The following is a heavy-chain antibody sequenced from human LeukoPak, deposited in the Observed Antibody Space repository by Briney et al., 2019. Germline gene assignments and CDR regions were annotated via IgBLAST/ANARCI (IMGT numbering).Heavy chain of an antibody. V-gene: IGHV1-8*01. Sequence: ASVKVSCKASGYTFTSYDINWVRQATGQGLEWMGWMNPNSGNTGYAQKFQGRITMTRNTSISTAYMELSSLRSEDTAVYYCARGPRIQPPRHDFDYWGQGTPVTVSS. J-gene: IGHJ4*02. D-gene: IGHD5-18*01. CDR3: ARGPRIQPPRHDFDY. CDR1: GYTFTSYD. CDR2: MNPNSGNT.